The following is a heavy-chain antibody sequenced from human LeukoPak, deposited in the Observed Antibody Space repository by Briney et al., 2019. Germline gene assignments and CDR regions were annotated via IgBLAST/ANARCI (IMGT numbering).Heavy chain of an antibody. CDR2: VYNSGGT. D-gene: IGHD2-21*01. Sequence: SETLSLTCTVSGGSVSSGTSYWSWVRQPPGKGLEWVGHVYNSGGTNYNPSLKGRVTITIDTSKNQFSLKLTSVTAADTAVYFCARDRVVVIAYYGMDVWGQGTTVTVSS. CDR1: GGSVSSGTSY. V-gene: IGHV4-61*01. CDR3: ARDRVVVIAYYGMDV. J-gene: IGHJ6*02.